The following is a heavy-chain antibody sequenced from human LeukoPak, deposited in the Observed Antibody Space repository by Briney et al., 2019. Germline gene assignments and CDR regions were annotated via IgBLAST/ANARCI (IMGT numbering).Heavy chain of an antibody. Sequence: SETLSLTCAVSGAXISSSNCWSWVRQPPGKGVEWIGEIYHIGSTNYNPSLKSRVTISVDKSKNHFSLKLSSVTAADTAVYYCARDPRDGYAFDYWGQGTLVTVSS. CDR2: IYHIGST. CDR1: GAXISSSNC. CDR3: ARDPRDGYAFDY. J-gene: IGHJ4*02. V-gene: IGHV4-4*02. D-gene: IGHD5-24*01.